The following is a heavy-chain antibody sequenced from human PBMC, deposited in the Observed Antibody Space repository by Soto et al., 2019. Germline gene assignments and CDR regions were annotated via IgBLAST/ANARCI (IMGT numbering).Heavy chain of an antibody. CDR1: GGFVSSGSYY. CDR2: MSHSGGT. Sequence: QVQLQQWGAGLLKPSETLSLTCAVYGGFVSSGSYYWSWIRQPPGKGLEWIGEMSHSGGTHFNPSLKDRVTISVDTSKNQVSLKMSSVTAADTALYYCARVEGGTATNVGDAFDIWGPGAMVNVSS. CDR3: ARVEGGTATNVGDAFDI. V-gene: IGHV4-34*01. D-gene: IGHD1-1*01. J-gene: IGHJ3*02.